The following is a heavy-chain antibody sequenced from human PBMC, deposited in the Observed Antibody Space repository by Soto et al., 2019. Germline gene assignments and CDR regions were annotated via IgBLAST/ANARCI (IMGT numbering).Heavy chain of an antibody. J-gene: IGHJ4*02. CDR2: ISYDGSNK. Sequence: QVQLVESGGGVVQPGRSLRLSCAASGFTFSSYGMHWVRQAPGKGLEWVAVISYDGSNKYYADSVKGRFTISRDNSKNTLYLQMNSLRAEDTAVYYCAKDPDRPYSSGWWGFFDYWGQGPLVTVSS. CDR3: AKDPDRPYSSGWWGFFDY. V-gene: IGHV3-30*18. CDR1: GFTFSSYG. D-gene: IGHD6-19*01.